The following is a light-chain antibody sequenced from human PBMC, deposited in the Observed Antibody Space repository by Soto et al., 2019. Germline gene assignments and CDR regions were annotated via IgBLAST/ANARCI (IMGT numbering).Light chain of an antibody. CDR1: SSDVGGYNY. CDR3: SSYTSSSTVV. V-gene: IGLV2-14*01. J-gene: IGLJ2*01. CDR2: DVS. Sequence: QSALTQPASVSGSPGQSITISCTGTSSDVGGYNYVSWYQQHPGKAPKLMIYDVSNRPSGVSNRVSGSKSGNTASLTISGLQAEDEADYYCSSYTSSSTVVCGGGTKVTVL.